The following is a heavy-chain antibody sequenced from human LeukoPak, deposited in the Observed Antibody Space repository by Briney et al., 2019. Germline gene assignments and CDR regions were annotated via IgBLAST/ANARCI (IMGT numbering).Heavy chain of an antibody. V-gene: IGHV4-39*07. CDR2: MYYTGST. CDR1: GDFITDNNYY. Sequence: SETLSLTCSVSGDFITDNNYYWGWIRQPPGKGLEWIGSMYYTGSTYYNPSLRSRVTISVDKSKNQFSLKVTSVTAADTAVYFCARERNGYKNFDYWGQGTLVTVSS. J-gene: IGHJ4*02. CDR3: ARERNGYKNFDY. D-gene: IGHD5-24*01.